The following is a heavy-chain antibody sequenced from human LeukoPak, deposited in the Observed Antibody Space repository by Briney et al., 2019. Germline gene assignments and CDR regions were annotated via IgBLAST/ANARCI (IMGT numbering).Heavy chain of an antibody. CDR1: GYTFTSYY. D-gene: IGHD6-19*01. J-gene: IGHJ6*02. Sequence: ASVKVSCKASGYTFTSYYMHWVRQAPRQGLGWMGIINPSGGSTSYAQKFQGRVTMTRDTSTGTVYMELSSLRSEDTAVYYCAQGPTSGYSSGWRMDVWGQGTTVTVSS. V-gene: IGHV1-46*01. CDR3: AQGPTSGYSSGWRMDV. CDR2: INPSGGST.